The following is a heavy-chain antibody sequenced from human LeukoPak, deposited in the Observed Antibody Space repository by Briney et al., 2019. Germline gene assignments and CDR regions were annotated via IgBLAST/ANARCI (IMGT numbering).Heavy chain of an antibody. Sequence: GGSLRLSCAASGFTFSSYGRHWVGQAPGKGREGGAFIRYDGSNKYYADSVKGRFTISRDNSKNTLYLQMNSLRAEDTAVYYCAKDGSDFWGDYYFDYWGQGTLVTVSS. CDR2: IRYDGSNK. D-gene: IGHD3-3*01. J-gene: IGHJ4*02. V-gene: IGHV3-30*02. CDR3: AKDGSDFWGDYYFDY. CDR1: GFTFSSYG.